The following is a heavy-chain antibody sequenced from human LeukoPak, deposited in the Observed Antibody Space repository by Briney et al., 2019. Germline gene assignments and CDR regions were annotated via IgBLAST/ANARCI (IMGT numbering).Heavy chain of an antibody. CDR2: IIPIFGTA. Sequence: GASVKVSCKASGGTFSSYAISWVRQAPGQGLEWMGGIIPIFGTANYAQKFQGRVTITADESTSTAYMELSSLRSEDTAVYYCARGTTVTLFDAFDIWGQGTMVTVSS. J-gene: IGHJ3*02. CDR1: GGTFSSYA. V-gene: IGHV1-69*13. CDR3: ARGTTVTLFDAFDI. D-gene: IGHD4-17*01.